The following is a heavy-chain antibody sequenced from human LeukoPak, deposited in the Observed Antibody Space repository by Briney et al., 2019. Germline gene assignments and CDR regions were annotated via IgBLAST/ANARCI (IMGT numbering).Heavy chain of an antibody. D-gene: IGHD2-2*01. J-gene: IGHJ4*02. V-gene: IGHV4-34*01. CDR3: ARGEYCSSTSCYPYYFDY. CDR2: INHSGST. Sequence: SETLSLTCAVYGGSFSGYYWSWIRQPPGKGLEWIGEINHSGSTNYNPSLKSRVTISVDTSKNQFSLKLSSVTAADTAVYYCARGEYCSSTSCYPYYFDYWGQGTLVTVSS. CDR1: GGSFSGYY.